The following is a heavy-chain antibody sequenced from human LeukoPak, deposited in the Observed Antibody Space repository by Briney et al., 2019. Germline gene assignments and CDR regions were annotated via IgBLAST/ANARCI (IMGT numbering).Heavy chain of an antibody. Sequence: GGSLRLSCAASGFTFSNAWMSWVREAPGKGVEWGGRIKTKTDGGTTDYAAPVKSTLTISSNDTKNTLYLQMNSLKTEDTAVYYCTTVKFLESWRYPWGQGTLVTVSS. V-gene: IGHV3-15*01. J-gene: IGHJ4*02. CDR1: GFTFSNAW. D-gene: IGHD3-3*01. CDR3: TTVKFLESWRYP. CDR2: IKTKTDGGTT.